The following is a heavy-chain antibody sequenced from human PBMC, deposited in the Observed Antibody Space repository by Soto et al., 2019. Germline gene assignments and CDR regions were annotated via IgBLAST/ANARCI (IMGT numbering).Heavy chain of an antibody. V-gene: IGHV4-38-2*01. D-gene: IGHD3-3*02. CDR3: ASVTLAGRGSLHD. J-gene: IGHJ4*02. Sequence: SETLSLTCAVSGYSITNGYYWGWIRQPPGRGLEWMGSIYHSGNTYYNPSLKSRVTLSIDTSKNQFSLKLRSVTAADTAMYYCASVTLAGRGSLHDWGQGTLVTVSS. CDR2: IYHSGNT. CDR1: GYSITNGYY.